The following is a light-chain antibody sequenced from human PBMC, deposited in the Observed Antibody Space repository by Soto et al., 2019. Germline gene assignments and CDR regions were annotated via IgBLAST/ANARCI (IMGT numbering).Light chain of an antibody. V-gene: IGKV3-20*01. Sequence: PGDRATLSCRASQSVSSNYLAWYQQKPDQAPRLLIFVASSRDIGIPDRFSGSGSGTDFTLTISRLEPEDFAVYYCQQYSRSPYTFGQGTKLEIK. CDR1: QSVSSNY. CDR3: QQYSRSPYT. CDR2: VAS. J-gene: IGKJ2*01.